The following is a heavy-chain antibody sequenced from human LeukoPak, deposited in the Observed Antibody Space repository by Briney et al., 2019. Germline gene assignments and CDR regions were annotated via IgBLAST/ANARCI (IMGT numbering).Heavy chain of an antibody. V-gene: IGHV3-30*18. CDR2: ISYDGSNK. J-gene: IGHJ4*02. CDR3: AKVVPRDTAISYYFDY. CDR1: GFTFSRCG. Sequence: PGGSLRLSCAASGFTFSRCGMHWVRQAPGKGLEWVAVISYDGSNKYYADSVKGRFTISRDNSKNTLYLQMNSLRAEDTAVYYCAKVVPRDTAISYYFDYWGQGTLVTVSS. D-gene: IGHD5-18*01.